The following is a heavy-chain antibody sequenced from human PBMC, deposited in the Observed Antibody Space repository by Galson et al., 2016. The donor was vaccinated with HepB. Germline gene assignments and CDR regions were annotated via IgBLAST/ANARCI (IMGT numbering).Heavy chain of an antibody. V-gene: IGHV1-3*01. D-gene: IGHD3-3*01. CDR2: INAGNGNT. CDR3: ATHVSGYYGQ. Sequence: SVKVSCKASGYTFTSYAMHWVRQAPGQRLEWMGWINAGNGNTKYSQKFKGRVTITRETSAGIAYMEMSSLRSEDTAVDYCATHVSGYYGQWGQGTLVTVSS. CDR1: GYTFTSYA. J-gene: IGHJ4*02.